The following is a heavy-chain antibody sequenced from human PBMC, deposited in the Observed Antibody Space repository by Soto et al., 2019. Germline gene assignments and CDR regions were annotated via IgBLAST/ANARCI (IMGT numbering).Heavy chain of an antibody. Sequence: ESGGGVVQPGRSLRLSCAASGFTFSSYGMHWVRQAPGKGLEWVAVIWYDGSNKYYADSVKGRFTISRDNSKNTLYLQMNSLRAEDTAVYYCARVTPSPYYYYGMDVWGQGTTVTVSS. CDR3: ARVTPSPYYYYGMDV. J-gene: IGHJ6*02. CDR1: GFTFSSYG. D-gene: IGHD2-2*01. CDR2: IWYDGSNK. V-gene: IGHV3-33*01.